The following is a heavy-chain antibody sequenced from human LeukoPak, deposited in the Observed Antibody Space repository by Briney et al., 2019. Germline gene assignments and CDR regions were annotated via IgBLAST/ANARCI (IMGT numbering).Heavy chain of an antibody. J-gene: IGHJ5*02. CDR1: GFTFSSYS. Sequence: GGSLRLSCAASGFTFSSYSMNWVRQAPGKGLEWVSSISSSSSYIYYADSVKGRFTISRDNAKNSLYLQTNSLRAEDTAVYYCARVLLYYDAFDPWGQGTLVTVSS. D-gene: IGHD3-3*01. CDR2: ISSSSSYI. V-gene: IGHV3-21*01. CDR3: ARVLLYYDAFDP.